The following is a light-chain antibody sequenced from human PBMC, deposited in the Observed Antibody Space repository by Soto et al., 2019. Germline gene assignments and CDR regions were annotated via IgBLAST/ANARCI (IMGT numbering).Light chain of an antibody. CDR3: SSYAGNNKYV. CDR1: SSDVGGYDY. J-gene: IGLJ1*01. CDR2: GVN. Sequence: QSVLTQPRSVSGSPGQSVTISCTGTSSDVGGYDYVSWYQQHPGRAPHFIIYGVNKRPSGVPDRFSGSKSGNTASLTVSGLQAEDEAEYYCSSYAGNNKYVFGTGTKLTVL. V-gene: IGLV2-8*01.